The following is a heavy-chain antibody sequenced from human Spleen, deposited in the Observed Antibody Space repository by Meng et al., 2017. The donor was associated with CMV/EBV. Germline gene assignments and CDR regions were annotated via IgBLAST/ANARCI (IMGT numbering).Heavy chain of an antibody. Sequence: GESLKISCAASGFTFSDYYMSWIRQAPGKGLEWVSYISSSGSTIYYADSVKGRFTISRDNAKNTVYLQVNSLRPEDTAMYYCAKDSTRRVTGTPNDFDPWGQGTLVTVSS. CDR1: GFTFSDYY. CDR2: ISSSGSTI. J-gene: IGHJ5*02. D-gene: IGHD1/OR15-1a*01. CDR3: AKDSTRRVTGTPNDFDP. V-gene: IGHV3-11*04.